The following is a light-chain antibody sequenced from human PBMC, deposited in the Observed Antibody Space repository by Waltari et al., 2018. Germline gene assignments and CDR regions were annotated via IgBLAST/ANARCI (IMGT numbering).Light chain of an antibody. V-gene: IGKV1-12*02. CDR1: QDISNW. J-gene: IGKJ2*01. CDR2: AAS. CDR3: QQVNSYPFT. Sequence: DIQLTQSPSSLPASVGDRVTTPCRASQDISNWFAWYQQRPGEAPKLLIYAASIWQSGVPSRFSGSGSGSDFTLTISSLQPDDFGGYHCQQVNSYPFTFGQGTRLEI.